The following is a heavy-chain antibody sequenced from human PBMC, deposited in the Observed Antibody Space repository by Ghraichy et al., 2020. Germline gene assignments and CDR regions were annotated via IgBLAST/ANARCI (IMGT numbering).Heavy chain of an antibody. V-gene: IGHV3-7*01. Sequence: GSLRLSCAASGFTFSRHWMSWVRQAPGKGLEWVASIKSDRSDSFYLDSVKGRFTISRDNAENSVSLDMTSLRAEDTAVYYCARDPYGDYKYGGTDYWGRGTLVSVSS. D-gene: IGHD4-17*01. CDR3: ARDPYGDYKYGGTDY. CDR1: GFTFSRHW. J-gene: IGHJ4*02. CDR2: IKSDRSDS.